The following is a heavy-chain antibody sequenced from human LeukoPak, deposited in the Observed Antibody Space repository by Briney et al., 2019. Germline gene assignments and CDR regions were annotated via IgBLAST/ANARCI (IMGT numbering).Heavy chain of an antibody. D-gene: IGHD5-12*01. Sequence: ASLKISCKASGCTFSCYAIKWVRQVPGQGLEWMGGLIPIFGTANYAQKFQGRVTVTADESTSTAYMELSSLRSEDTAVYYCARPNSGYDFVPYGMDVWGQGTTVTVSS. CDR3: ARPNSGYDFVPYGMDV. J-gene: IGHJ6*02. CDR1: GCTFSCYA. CDR2: LIPIFGTA. V-gene: IGHV1-69*13.